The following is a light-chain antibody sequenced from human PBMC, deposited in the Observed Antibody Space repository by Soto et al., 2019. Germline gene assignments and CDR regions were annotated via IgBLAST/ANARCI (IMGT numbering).Light chain of an antibody. J-gene: IGKJ4*01. CDR3: QQHGASIT. CDR2: GVS. Sequence: VLTKSPRTLSLSPGERATLSCRASQTVNNNFVAWYQQKPGQAPSLLIYGVSDRATGVPDRFSGSGSGTDFTLNISRLEPEDFAVYYCQQHGASITFGGGTRVENK. V-gene: IGKV3-20*01. CDR1: QTVNNNF.